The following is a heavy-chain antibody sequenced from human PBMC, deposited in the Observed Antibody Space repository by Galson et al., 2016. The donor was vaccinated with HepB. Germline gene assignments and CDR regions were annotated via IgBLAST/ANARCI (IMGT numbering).Heavy chain of an antibody. J-gene: IGHJ4*02. V-gene: IGHV3-21*01. CDR3: VRDLDY. Sequence: SLRLSCAASGFTVSTNYMSWVRQAPGKGLEWVSSVDSTCSYIYYSDSVKGRFAISRDNAKNSLYLHMNSLRAEDTALYYCVRDLDYWGQGTLVTVSS. CDR2: VDSTCSYI. CDR1: GFTVSTNY.